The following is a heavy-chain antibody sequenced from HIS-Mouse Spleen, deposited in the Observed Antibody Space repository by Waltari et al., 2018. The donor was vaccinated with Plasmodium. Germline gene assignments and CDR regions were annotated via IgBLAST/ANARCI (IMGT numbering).Heavy chain of an antibody. CDR1: GGSFSGYY. CDR3: ARLVVVASKDSY. D-gene: IGHD2-15*01. J-gene: IGHJ4*02. Sequence: QVQLQQWGAGLLKPSETLSLTCAVYGGSFSGYYWGWIRQPPGKGLELIGEIKHRGSTNYNPSLKSRVTISVDTSKNQFSLKLSSVTAADTAVYYCARLVVVASKDSYWGQGTLVTVSS. V-gene: IGHV4-34*01. CDR2: IKHRGST.